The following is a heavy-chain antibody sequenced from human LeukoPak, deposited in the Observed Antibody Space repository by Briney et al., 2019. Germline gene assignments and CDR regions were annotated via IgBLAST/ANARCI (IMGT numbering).Heavy chain of an antibody. CDR3: ARDKAVGPTLLDY. J-gene: IGHJ4*02. V-gene: IGHV3-21*01. CDR1: GFTFSSYG. D-gene: IGHD1-26*01. Sequence: GGSLRLSCAASGFTFSSYGMHWVRQAPGKWLEWVSFISSSSSYIYYADSVRGRFTISRDNAKNSLYLQMNSLRAEDTAVYYCARDKAVGPTLLDYWGQGTLVTVSS. CDR2: ISSSSSYI.